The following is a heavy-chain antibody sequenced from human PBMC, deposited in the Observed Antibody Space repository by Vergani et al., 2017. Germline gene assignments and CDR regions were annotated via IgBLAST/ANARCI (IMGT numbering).Heavy chain of an antibody. CDR1: GGSFSGYY. Sequence: QVQLQQWGAGLLKPSETLSLTCAVYGGSFSGYYWSWFRQPPGKGLEWIGYVYYTGSTTYNPSLKSRVTISVDTSNNQFSLRMTSLTAADTAIYYCARDLDLYCRSTTSCHNWFDPWGQGSLVTVSS. V-gene: IGHV4-34*11. CDR2: VYYTGST. J-gene: IGHJ5*02. CDR3: ARDLDLYCRSTTSCHNWFDP. D-gene: IGHD2/OR15-2a*01.